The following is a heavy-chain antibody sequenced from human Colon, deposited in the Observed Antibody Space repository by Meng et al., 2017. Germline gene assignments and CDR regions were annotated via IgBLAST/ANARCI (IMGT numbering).Heavy chain of an antibody. D-gene: IGHD2-21*02. CDR3: AGVVTAIFY. J-gene: IGHJ4*02. CDR1: GFSVSSNY. CDR2: IYSGGST. V-gene: IGHV3-66*02. Sequence: GESLKISCAASGFSVSSNYMTWVRQAPGKGLEWVSLIYSGGSTDYADSVKGRITISRDNSKNTLYLQMNSLRPEDTAVYYCAGVVTAIFYWGQGTLVTVSS.